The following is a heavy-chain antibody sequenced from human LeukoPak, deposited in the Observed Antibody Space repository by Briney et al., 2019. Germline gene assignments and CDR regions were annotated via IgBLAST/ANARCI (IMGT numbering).Heavy chain of an antibody. CDR3: ARDRPHAY. Sequence: SETLSLTCAVYGGSFSGYYWSWIRQPPGKGLEWIGEINHSGSTNYNPSLKSRVTISVDTSKNQFSLKLSSVTAADTAVYYCARDRPHAYWGQGTLVTVSS. CDR1: GGSFSGYY. J-gene: IGHJ4*02. CDR2: INHSGST. V-gene: IGHV4-34*01.